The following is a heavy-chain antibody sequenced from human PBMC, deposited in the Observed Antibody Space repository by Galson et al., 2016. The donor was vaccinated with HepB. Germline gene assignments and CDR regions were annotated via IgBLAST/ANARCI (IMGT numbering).Heavy chain of an antibody. D-gene: IGHD6-6*01. V-gene: IGHV3-11*06. CDR1: EFTFSYYY. CDR2: ISGSSHDT. Sequence: FLRLSCAASEFTFSYYYMSWIRQAPGKGLEWVSYISGSSHDTNYADSVKGRFTISRDNAKNSLYLQMTSLRAEDTAVYYCARYTSSSPYYYYMDVWGKGTTVTVSS. J-gene: IGHJ6*03. CDR3: ARYTSSSPYYYYMDV.